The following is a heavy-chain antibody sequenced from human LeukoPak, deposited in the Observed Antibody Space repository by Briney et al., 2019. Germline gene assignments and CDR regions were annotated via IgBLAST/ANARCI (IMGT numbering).Heavy chain of an antibody. D-gene: IGHD5-12*01. J-gene: IGHJ4*02. CDR1: GVSISSYY. CDR2: IYYSGST. CDR3: AMGYSGYDWIDY. Sequence: SETLSLTCTVSGVSISSYYRSWIRQPPGKGLEWIGYIYYSGSTNYNPSLKSRVTISVDTSKNQFSLKLSSVTAADTAVYYCAMGYSGYDWIDYWGQGTLVTVSS. V-gene: IGHV4-59*01.